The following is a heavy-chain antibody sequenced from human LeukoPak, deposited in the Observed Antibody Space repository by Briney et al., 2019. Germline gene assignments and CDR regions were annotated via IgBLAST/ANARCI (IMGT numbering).Heavy chain of an antibody. CDR3: ARGGTYYYQYYYMDV. Sequence: GGSLRLSCAASQFTFSSHAMNWVRQAPGKGLDWVAVMSFDGSHIYYADSVKGRFTISRDNSKNTLFLQMNSLNAYDTAVYYCARGGTYYYQYYYMDVWGKGTTVTVSS. J-gene: IGHJ6*03. V-gene: IGHV3-30*01. CDR1: QFTFSSHA. D-gene: IGHD3-16*01. CDR2: MSFDGSHI.